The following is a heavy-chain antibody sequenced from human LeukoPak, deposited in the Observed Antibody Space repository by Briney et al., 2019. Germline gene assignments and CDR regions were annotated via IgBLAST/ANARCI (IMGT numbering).Heavy chain of an antibody. CDR2: IWYDGSNK. CDR3: ARDSEYSSSWYGGGYYYYGMDV. CDR1: GFTFSSYG. V-gene: IGHV3-33*01. D-gene: IGHD6-13*01. J-gene: IGHJ6*02. Sequence: GGSLRLSCAASGFTFSSYGMHWVRQAPGKGLEWVAVIWYDGSNKYYADSVKGRFTISRDNSKDTLYLQMNSLRAEDTAVYYCARDSEYSSSWYGGGYYYYGMDVWGQGTTVTVPS.